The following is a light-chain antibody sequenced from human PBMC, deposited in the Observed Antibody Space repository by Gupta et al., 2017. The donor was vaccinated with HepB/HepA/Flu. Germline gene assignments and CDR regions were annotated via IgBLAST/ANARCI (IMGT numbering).Light chain of an antibody. J-gene: IGLJ2*01. CDR1: QLGDKF. V-gene: IGLV3-1*01. CDR2: QDS. CDR3: QSWDISTAV. Sequence: ELSQSPSVSVSPGQTASITCSGEQLGDKFISWYQQQPGQYPVLVIYQDSKRPSGIAGRFSGYNSGNTATLTICGTHGMDEVDYYCQSWDISTAVFGGGTKLTVL.